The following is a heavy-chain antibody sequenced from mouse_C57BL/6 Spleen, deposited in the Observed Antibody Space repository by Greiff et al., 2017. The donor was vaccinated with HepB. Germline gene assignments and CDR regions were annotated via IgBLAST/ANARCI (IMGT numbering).Heavy chain of an antibody. CDR2: IYPGDGDT. V-gene: IGHV1-82*01. D-gene: IGHD1-1*01. Sequence: QVQLQQSGPELVKPGASVKISCKASGYAFSSSWMNWVKQRPGKGLEWIGRIYPGDGDTNYNGKFKGKATLTADKSSSTAYMQLSSLTSEDSAVYFCARTFMTTVVATDWYFDVWGTGTTVTVSS. CDR1: GYAFSSSW. CDR3: ARTFMTTVVATDWYFDV. J-gene: IGHJ1*03.